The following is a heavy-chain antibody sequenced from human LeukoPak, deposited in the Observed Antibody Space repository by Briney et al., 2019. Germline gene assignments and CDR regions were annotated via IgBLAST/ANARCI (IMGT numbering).Heavy chain of an antibody. D-gene: IGHD4-17*01. CDR2: INWNGGST. V-gene: IGHV3-20*04. Sequence: GGSLRLSCAASGFTFDNYGMNWVRQAPGKGLEWVSGINWNGGSTGYADSAKGRFTISRDNAKNSLYLQMNSLRAEDTALYYCARLPPDDYGDYYYFDYWGQGTLVTVSS. CDR1: GFTFDNYG. CDR3: ARLPPDDYGDYYYFDY. J-gene: IGHJ4*02.